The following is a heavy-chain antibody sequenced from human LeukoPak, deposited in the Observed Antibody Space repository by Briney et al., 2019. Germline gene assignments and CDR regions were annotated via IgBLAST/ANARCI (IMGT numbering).Heavy chain of an antibody. Sequence: GASVKVSCKASGGTFTSYGISWVRQAPGQGLEWMGWISAYNGNTNYAQKLQGRVTMTTDTSTSTAYMELRSLRSDDTAVYYCARDPSGRIFGVVIPLDYWGQGTLVTVSS. J-gene: IGHJ4*02. CDR2: ISAYNGNT. D-gene: IGHD3-3*02. CDR3: ARDPSGRIFGVVIPLDY. CDR1: GGTFTSYG. V-gene: IGHV1-18*01.